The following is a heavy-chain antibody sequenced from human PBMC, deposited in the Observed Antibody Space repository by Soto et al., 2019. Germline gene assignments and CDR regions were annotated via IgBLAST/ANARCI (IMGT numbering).Heavy chain of an antibody. V-gene: IGHV4-61*01. CDR3: ARDHLLSDYYYYGMDV. D-gene: IGHD3-10*01. CDR2: IYYSGST. CDR1: AGSVSSGSYY. J-gene: IGHJ6*02. Sequence: PSETLSHTWTVSAGSVSSGSYYWSWIRKQPGKGLEWIGYIYYSGSTNYNPSLKSRVTISVDTSKNQFSLKLSSVTAADTAVYYCARDHLLSDYYYYGMDVWGQGTTVTVSS.